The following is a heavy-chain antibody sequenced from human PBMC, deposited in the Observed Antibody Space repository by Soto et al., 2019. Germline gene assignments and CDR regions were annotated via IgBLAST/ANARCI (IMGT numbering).Heavy chain of an antibody. V-gene: IGHV1-69*12. Sequence: QVQLVQSGAEVKKPGSSVKVSCKASGGTVSSYAISWVRQAPGQGLEWMGGIIPIFGTANYAQKFQGRGTITADESTSTAYMELSSLRSEDTAVYYCARHVPAAGYYYGMDVWGQGTTVTVSS. CDR1: GGTVSSYA. J-gene: IGHJ6*02. CDR2: IIPIFGTA. D-gene: IGHD2-2*01. CDR3: ARHVPAAGYYYGMDV.